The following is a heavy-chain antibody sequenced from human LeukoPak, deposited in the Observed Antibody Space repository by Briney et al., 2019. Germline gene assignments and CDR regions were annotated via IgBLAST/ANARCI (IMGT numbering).Heavy chain of an antibody. CDR3: ARGFEVALDY. CDR1: GGSISSYY. V-gene: IGHV4-59*01. D-gene: IGHD3-16*01. J-gene: IGHJ4*02. CDR2: IYYSGGT. Sequence: SSETLSLTCTVSGGSISSYYWSWIRQPPGKGLEWIGYIYYSGGTNYNPSLKSRVTISVDTSKNQFSLKLSFVTAADTAVYYCARGFEVALDYWGQGTLVTVSS.